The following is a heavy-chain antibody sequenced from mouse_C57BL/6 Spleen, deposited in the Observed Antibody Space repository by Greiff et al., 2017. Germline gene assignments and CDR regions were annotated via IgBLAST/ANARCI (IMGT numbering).Heavy chain of an antibody. D-gene: IGHD1-1*01. J-gene: IGHJ1*03. CDR1: GYAFSSYW. V-gene: IGHV1-80*01. CDR2: IYPGDGDT. CDR3: ARSSTVVSRWYFDV. Sequence: VQGVESGAELVKPGASVKISCKASGYAFSSYWMNWVKQRPGKGLEWIGQIYPGDGDTNYNGKFKGKATLTADKSSSTAYMQLSSLTSEDSAVYFCARSSTVVSRWYFDVWGTGTTVTVSS.